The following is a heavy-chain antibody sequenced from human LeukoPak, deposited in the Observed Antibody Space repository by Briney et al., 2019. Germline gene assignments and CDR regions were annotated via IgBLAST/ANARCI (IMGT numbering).Heavy chain of an antibody. V-gene: IGHV4-59*12. CDR3: ATFRNYGDYWGDAFDI. CDR2: IYYSGST. D-gene: IGHD4-17*01. CDR1: GGSISNYY. Sequence: SETLSLTCTVSGGSISNYYWSWIRQPPGKGLEWIGYIYYSGSTNYNPSLKSRVTMSVDTSKNQFSLKLSSVTAADTAVYYCATFRNYGDYWGDAFDIWGQGTMVTVSS. J-gene: IGHJ3*02.